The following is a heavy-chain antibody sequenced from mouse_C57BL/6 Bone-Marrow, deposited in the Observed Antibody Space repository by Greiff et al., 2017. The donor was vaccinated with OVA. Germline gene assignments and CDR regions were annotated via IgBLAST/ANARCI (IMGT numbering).Heavy chain of an antibody. D-gene: IGHD4-1*01. J-gene: IGHJ2*01. CDR1: GYTFTSYG. CDR3: TSWDYFDY. CDR2: IYIGNGYT. V-gene: IGHV1-58*01. Sequence: EVQLQESGAELVRPGSSVKMSCKTSGYTFTSYGINWVKQRPGQGLEWIGYIYIGNGYTEYNEKFKGKATLTSDTSSNTAYLQLSSLTSEDTAVYYCTSWDYFDYWGQGTTLTVSS.